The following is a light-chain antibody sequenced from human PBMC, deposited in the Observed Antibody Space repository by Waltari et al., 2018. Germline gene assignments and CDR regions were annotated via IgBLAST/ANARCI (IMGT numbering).Light chain of an antibody. CDR1: SSNIGAGYH. J-gene: IGLJ2*01. CDR2: ENN. Sequence: QSVLTQPPSTSGAPGQRVTISCIGSSSNIGAGYHVSWYHQFPGTAPKLLIYENNKRPSGVSDRFSGSKSGTSASLTITGLQSEDEADYYCSTWDRSLSNVLFGGGTRLTVL. CDR3: STWDRSLSNVL. V-gene: IGLV1-40*01.